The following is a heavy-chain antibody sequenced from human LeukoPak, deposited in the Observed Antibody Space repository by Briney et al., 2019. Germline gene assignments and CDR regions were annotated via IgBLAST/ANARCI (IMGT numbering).Heavy chain of an antibody. Sequence: PGGSLRLSCAASGFTFSSYSMNWVRQAPGKGLEWVSSISYSDPHMFYADSVRGRFTISRDNAENSLFLQMNSLRAEDTAVYFCASNDYRDEGIDSWGQGTLVTVSS. J-gene: IGHJ4*02. CDR3: ASNDYRDEGIDS. CDR1: GFTFSSYS. CDR2: ISYSDPHM. V-gene: IGHV3-21*01. D-gene: IGHD4-17*01.